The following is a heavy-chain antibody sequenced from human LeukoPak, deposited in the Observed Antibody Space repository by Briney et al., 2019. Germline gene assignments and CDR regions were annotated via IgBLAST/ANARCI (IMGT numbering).Heavy chain of an antibody. V-gene: IGHV4-4*07. CDR1: GGSISSYY. Sequence: SETLSLTCTVSGGSISSYYWTWIRQPARKGLEWIGRFYSTGSTNYNPSLKSRVTMSVDTSKNQFSLTLSSVTAADTAVYYCARDQYSGSLDYWGQGTLVTVSS. J-gene: IGHJ4*02. CDR2: FYSTGST. CDR3: ARDQYSGSLDY. D-gene: IGHD1-26*01.